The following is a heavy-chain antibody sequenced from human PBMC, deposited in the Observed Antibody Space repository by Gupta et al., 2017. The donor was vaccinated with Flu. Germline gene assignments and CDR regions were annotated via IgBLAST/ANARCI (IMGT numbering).Heavy chain of an antibody. V-gene: IGHV3-21*01. Sequence: EVQLVESGGGLVKPGGSLRLSCAASGFTFSSYSMNWVRQAPGKGLEWVSSISSSISYIYYADSVKGRFTISRDNAKNSLYLQMNSLRAEDTAVYYCARGGSYYYDSSGYYYNYWGQGTLVTVSS. J-gene: IGHJ4*02. CDR1: GFTFSSYS. D-gene: IGHD3-22*01. CDR2: ISSSISYI. CDR3: ARGGSYYYDSSGYYYNY.